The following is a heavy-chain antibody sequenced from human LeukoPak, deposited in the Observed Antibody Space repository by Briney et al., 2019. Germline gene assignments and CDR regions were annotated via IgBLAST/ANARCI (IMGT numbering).Heavy chain of an antibody. J-gene: IGHJ4*02. Sequence: GGSLRLSCSASGFTFSQYAMVWVRQAPGKGLEYVSAIGVNGGSTYYADSAKGRFTISRDNSKDTLYLQMSSLRVEDTAVYYCVKASSGYYYEYWGQGTLVTVSS. V-gene: IGHV3-64D*06. CDR2: IGVNGGST. CDR1: GFTFSQYA. D-gene: IGHD3-22*01. CDR3: VKASSGYYYEY.